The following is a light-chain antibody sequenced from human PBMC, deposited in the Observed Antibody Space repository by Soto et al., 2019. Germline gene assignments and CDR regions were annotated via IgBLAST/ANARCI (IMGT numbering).Light chain of an antibody. J-gene: IGKJ1*01. Sequence: DIQMTQSPSTLSGSVGDRVTITCRASQTISSWLAWYQQKPGKAPKLLIYAASTLQSGVPSRFSGSGSGTEFTLTISSLQPEDFATYYCQQSYSRGRAFGQGTKVDIK. V-gene: IGKV1-5*01. CDR3: QQSYSRGRA. CDR2: AAS. CDR1: QTISSW.